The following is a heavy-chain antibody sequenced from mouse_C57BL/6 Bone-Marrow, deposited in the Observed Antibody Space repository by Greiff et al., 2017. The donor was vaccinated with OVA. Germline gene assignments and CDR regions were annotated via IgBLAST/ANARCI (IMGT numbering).Heavy chain of an antibody. D-gene: IGHD2-4*01. Sequence: QVQLQQPGAELVKPGASVKLSCKASGYTFTSYWMQWVKQRPGQGLAWIGEIDPSDSYTNYNQKFKGKATLTVDTSSSTAYMQLSSLTSEDSAVYYCARPNIGLRAWFAYWGQGTLVTVSA. CDR1: GYTFTSYW. CDR2: IDPSDSYT. CDR3: ARPNIGLRAWFAY. V-gene: IGHV1-50*01. J-gene: IGHJ3*01.